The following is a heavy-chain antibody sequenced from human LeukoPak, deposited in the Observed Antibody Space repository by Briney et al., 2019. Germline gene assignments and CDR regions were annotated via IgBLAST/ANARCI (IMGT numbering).Heavy chain of an antibody. Sequence: ASVKVSCKASGYTFTSYAMHWVRQAPGQRLEWMGWINAGNGNTKYSQKFQGRVTITRDTSASTAYMELSSLRSDDTAVYYCARVGVVVPAAIRNFDYWGQGTLVTVSS. J-gene: IGHJ4*02. D-gene: IGHD2-2*02. CDR1: GYTFTSYA. CDR3: ARVGVVVPAAIRNFDY. CDR2: INAGNGNT. V-gene: IGHV1-3*01.